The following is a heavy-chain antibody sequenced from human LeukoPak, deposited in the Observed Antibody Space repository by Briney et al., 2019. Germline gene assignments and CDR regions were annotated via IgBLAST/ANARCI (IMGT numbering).Heavy chain of an antibody. CDR3: ARDSTTFGGVTPSFNWFDP. D-gene: IGHD3-16*01. Sequence: SVKVSCKASGGTFSSYAISWVRQAPGQGLEWMGGIIPIFGTANYAQKFQGRVTITTDESTSTAYMELSSLRSEDTAVYYCARDSTTFGGVTPSFNWFDPWGQGTLVTVSS. CDR1: GGTFSSYA. CDR2: IIPIFGTA. V-gene: IGHV1-69*05. J-gene: IGHJ5*02.